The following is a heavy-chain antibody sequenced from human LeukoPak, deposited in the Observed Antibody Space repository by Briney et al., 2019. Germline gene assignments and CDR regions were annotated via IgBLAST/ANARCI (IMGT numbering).Heavy chain of an antibody. J-gene: IGHJ6*02. CDR1: GFTFTTYS. CDR2: ISSDSNYR. V-gene: IGHV3-21*06. CDR3: ARVAFGLYVMDV. D-gene: IGHD3/OR15-3a*01. Sequence: GGSLRLSCAASGFTFTTYSMNWVRQAPGKGLEWVSSISSDSNYRFYADSLQGRFTISRDNARNSLYLQIISLRAEDTAFYYCARVAFGLYVMDVWGQGTTVTVSS.